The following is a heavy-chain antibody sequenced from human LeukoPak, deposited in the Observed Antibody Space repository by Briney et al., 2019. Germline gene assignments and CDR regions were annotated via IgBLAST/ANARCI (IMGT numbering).Heavy chain of an antibody. CDR3: ARAMMGAIHDLDY. V-gene: IGHV5-51*01. CDR2: IYPGDSGA. Sequence: GGSLKILCWGSGYSFTSYWIGWVRQMPGKGLEGMGIIYPGDSGARYSPSFQGQVTISADKSLSTAYLQWSSLKASDTAMYYCARAMMGAIHDLDYWGQGTLVTVSS. CDR1: GYSFTSYW. J-gene: IGHJ4*02. D-gene: IGHD1-26*01.